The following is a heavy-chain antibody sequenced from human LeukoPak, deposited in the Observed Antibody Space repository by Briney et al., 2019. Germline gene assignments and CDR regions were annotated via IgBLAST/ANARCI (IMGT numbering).Heavy chain of an antibody. J-gene: IGHJ4*02. CDR1: GFTFSSYG. D-gene: IGHD6-19*01. CDR3: AKLFGGWYSSGWYGDY. CDR2: IWYDGSNK. Sequence: GGSLRLSCAASGFTFSSYGMHWVRQAPGKGLEWVAVIWYDGSNKYYADSVKGRFTISRDNSKNTLYLQMNSLRAEDTAVYYCAKLFGGWYSSGWYGDYWGQRTLVTVSS. V-gene: IGHV3-33*06.